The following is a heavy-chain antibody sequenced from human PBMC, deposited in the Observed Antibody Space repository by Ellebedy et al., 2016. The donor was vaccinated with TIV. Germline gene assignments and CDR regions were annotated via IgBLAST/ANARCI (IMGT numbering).Heavy chain of an antibody. CDR1: GFSFSTYW. D-gene: IGHD3-22*01. CDR3: AKDLYENYDNSPSDAFDI. CDR2: IKPDGGEQ. Sequence: GESLKISXKASGFSFSTYWMGWVRQAPGKGLEWVAHIKPDGGEQYYLDSVKGRFTISRDNAKNSLYLQMNSLRAEDTAVYYCAKDLYENYDNSPSDAFDIWGQGTMVTVSS. J-gene: IGHJ3*02. V-gene: IGHV3-7*01.